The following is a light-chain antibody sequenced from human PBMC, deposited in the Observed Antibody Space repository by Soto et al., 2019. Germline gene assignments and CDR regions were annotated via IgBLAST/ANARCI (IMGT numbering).Light chain of an antibody. V-gene: IGLV2-14*01. CDR1: GSDVGGYNY. Sequence: QSVLTQPASVSGSPGQSITISCTGTGSDVGGYNYVSWYQQHPGKAPKLMIYDVSNRPSGVSNRFSGSKSGNTASLTISGLQAEDEADYYCSSYTSSSTPVVFGGGTKVTVL. J-gene: IGLJ2*01. CDR3: SSYTSSSTPVV. CDR2: DVS.